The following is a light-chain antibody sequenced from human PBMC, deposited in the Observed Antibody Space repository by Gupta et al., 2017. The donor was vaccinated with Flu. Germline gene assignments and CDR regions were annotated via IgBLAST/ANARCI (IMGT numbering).Light chain of an antibody. CDR2: WAS. Sequence: NCRSSQTVLYSSNNKNYLAWYQQKPGQPPKLLIYWASTRESGVPDRFSGSGSGTDFTLTISGLQAEDVAVYYCQQYRTTPPTFGPGTKVEIK. CDR3: QQYRTTPPT. V-gene: IGKV4-1*01. CDR1: QTVLYSSNNKNY. J-gene: IGKJ3*01.